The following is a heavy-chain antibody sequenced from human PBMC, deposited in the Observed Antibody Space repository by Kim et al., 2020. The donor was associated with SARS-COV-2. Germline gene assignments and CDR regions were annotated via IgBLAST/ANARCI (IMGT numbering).Heavy chain of an antibody. V-gene: IGHV3-23*01. J-gene: IGHJ4*02. CDR1: GFTFSDNA. CDR3: AKLRTGRFDN. Sequence: GGSLRLSCAASGFTFSDNAMAWVRQAPGKGLEWVSTLSSGGGSAFYAASVKGRFTISRDNFDSILYLQLSRLRADDTAVYYCAKLRTGRFDNWGQGNLVSVSS. CDR2: LSSGGGSA. D-gene: IGHD4-17*01.